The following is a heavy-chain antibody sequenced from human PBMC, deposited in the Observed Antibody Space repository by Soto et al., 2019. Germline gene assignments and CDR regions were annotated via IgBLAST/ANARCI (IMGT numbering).Heavy chain of an antibody. CDR2: ISYDGSNK. V-gene: IGHV3-30-3*01. Sequence: ILSCTASGFTFSSYAMHWFRQAPGEGLEWMAVISYDGSNKYYADSVKGRFTISRDNSKNTLYLQMNSLRAEDTAVYYCARDYCSSTSCPNWFDPWGQGTLVTVPS. D-gene: IGHD2-2*01. CDR1: GFTFSSYA. CDR3: ARDYCSSTSCPNWFDP. J-gene: IGHJ5*02.